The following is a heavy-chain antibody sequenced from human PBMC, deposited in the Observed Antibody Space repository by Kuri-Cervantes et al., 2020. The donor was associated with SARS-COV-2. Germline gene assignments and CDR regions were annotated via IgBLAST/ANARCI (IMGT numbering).Heavy chain of an antibody. J-gene: IGHJ4*02. CDR3: ARVRGHYYDSSGYPDY. CDR2: IYHSGST. Sequence: SETLSLTCAVSGGSISSSNWWSWVRQPPGKGLEWIGEIYHSGSTNYNPSLKSRVTISVDKSKNQFSLKLSSVTAADTAVYYCARVRGHYYDSSGYPDYWGQGTLVTASS. V-gene: IGHV4-4*02. D-gene: IGHD3-22*01. CDR1: GGSISSSNW.